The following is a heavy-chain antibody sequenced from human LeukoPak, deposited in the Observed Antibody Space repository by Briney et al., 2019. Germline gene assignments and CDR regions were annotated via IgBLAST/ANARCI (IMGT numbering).Heavy chain of an antibody. J-gene: IGHJ6*02. V-gene: IGHV4-34*01. Sequence: SETLSLTCAVYGGSFSGYYWSWIRQPPGKGLEWIGEINHSGSTNYNPSLKSRVTISVDTSKNQFSPKLSSVTAADTAVYYRASQVTPYYYYYGMDVWGQGTTVTVSS. D-gene: IGHD4-23*01. CDR3: ASQVTPYYYYYGMDV. CDR2: INHSGST. CDR1: GGSFSGYY.